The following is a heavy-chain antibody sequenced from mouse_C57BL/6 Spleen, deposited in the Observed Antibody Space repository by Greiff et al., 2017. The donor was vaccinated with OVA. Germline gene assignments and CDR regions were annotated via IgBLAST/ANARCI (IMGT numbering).Heavy chain of an antibody. V-gene: IGHV1-18*01. D-gene: IGHD1-1*01. CDR2: INPNNGGT. Sequence: VQLKESGPELVKPGASVQIPCKASGYTFTDYNMDWVKQSHGKSLEWIGDINPNNGGTIYNQKFKGKATLTVDKSSSTAYMELRSLTSEDTAVYYCARSDYGSSHWYFDVGGTGTTVTVSS. CDR1: GYTFTDYN. CDR3: ARSDYGSSHWYFDV. J-gene: IGHJ1*03.